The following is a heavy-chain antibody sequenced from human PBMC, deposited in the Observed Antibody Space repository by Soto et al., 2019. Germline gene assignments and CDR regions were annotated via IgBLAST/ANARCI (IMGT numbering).Heavy chain of an antibody. J-gene: IGHJ4*02. CDR2: IRHSANT. CDR3: ARDGFASSSGFDS. Sequence: SETLSLTCTVSGDSISSYYWSWIRQPPGGGLEWVGHIRHSANTIYNPSLESRVTISVDASKNQFSLQLSSVTAADTAVYYCARDGFASSSGFDSWGQGTLVTVSS. V-gene: IGHV4-59*01. D-gene: IGHD6-6*01. CDR1: GDSISSYY.